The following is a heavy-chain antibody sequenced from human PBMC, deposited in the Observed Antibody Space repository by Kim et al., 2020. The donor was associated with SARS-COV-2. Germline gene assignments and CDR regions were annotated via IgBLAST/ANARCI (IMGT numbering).Heavy chain of an antibody. J-gene: IGHJ2*01. V-gene: IGHV4-59*13. CDR3: ARRGTQLPIAARSLGYFDL. Sequence: SETLSLTCTVSGGSISSYYWSWIRQPPGKGLEWIGYIYYSGSTNYNPSLKSRVTISVDTSKNQFSLKLSSVTAADTAVYYCARRGTQLPIAARSLGYFDLWGRSTLVTVSS. CDR2: IYYSGST. CDR1: GGSISSYY. D-gene: IGHD6-6*01.